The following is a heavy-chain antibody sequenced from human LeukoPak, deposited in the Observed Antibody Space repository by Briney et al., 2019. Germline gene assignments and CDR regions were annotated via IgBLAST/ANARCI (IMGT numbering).Heavy chain of an antibody. CDR3: ARVSGLWFGELFDY. J-gene: IGHJ4*02. CDR2: IKQDGSEK. Sequence: GGSLRLSCAASGFTFSSYWMSWVRQAPGKGLEWVANIKQDGSEKYYVDSVKGRFTISRDNAKNSLYLQMNSLRAEDTAVYYCARVSGLWFGELFDYWGQGTLVTVSS. D-gene: IGHD3-10*01. CDR1: GFTFSSYW. V-gene: IGHV3-7*01.